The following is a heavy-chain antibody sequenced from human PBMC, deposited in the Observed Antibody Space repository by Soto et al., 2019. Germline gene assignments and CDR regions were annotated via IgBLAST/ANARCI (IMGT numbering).Heavy chain of an antibody. V-gene: IGHV4-30-4*01. D-gene: IGHD3-10*01. Sequence: TLSLTCTVSGGSISSGDYYWSWIRQPPGKGLEWIGYIYYSGSTYYNPSLKSRVTISVDTSKNQFSLKLSSVTAADTAVYYCARERITMVRGVAGTGGMDVWGQGTTVTVSS. CDR2: IYYSGST. J-gene: IGHJ6*02. CDR1: GGSISSGDYY. CDR3: ARERITMVRGVAGTGGMDV.